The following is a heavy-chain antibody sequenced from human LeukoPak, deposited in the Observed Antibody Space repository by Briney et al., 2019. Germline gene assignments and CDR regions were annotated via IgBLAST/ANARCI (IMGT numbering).Heavy chain of an antibody. V-gene: IGHV7-4-1*02. CDR3: ARPMHGSGSYYAFDI. J-gene: IGHJ3*02. CDR2: INTNTGNP. D-gene: IGHD3-10*01. CDR1: GYTFTSYA. Sequence: APVKVSCKASGYTFTSYAMNWVRQAPGQGLEWMGWINTNTGNPTYAQGFTGRFVFSLDTSVSTAYLQISSLKAEDTAVYYCARPMHGSGSYYAFDIWAKGQWSPSLQ.